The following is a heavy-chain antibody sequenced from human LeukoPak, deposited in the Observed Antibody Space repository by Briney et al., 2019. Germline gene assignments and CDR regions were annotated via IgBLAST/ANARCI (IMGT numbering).Heavy chain of an antibody. CDR1: GFTFGDYA. D-gene: IGHD5-18*01. J-gene: IGHJ4*02. CDR3: TKSVDTAMARRDY. V-gene: IGHV3-49*03. CDR2: IRSKAYGGTT. Sequence: PGRSLRLSCTASGFTFGDYAMSWFRQAPGKGLEWVGFIRSKAYGGTTEYAASVKGRFTISRDDSKSIAYLQMNSLKTEDTAVYYCTKSVDTAMARRDYWGQGTLVTVSS.